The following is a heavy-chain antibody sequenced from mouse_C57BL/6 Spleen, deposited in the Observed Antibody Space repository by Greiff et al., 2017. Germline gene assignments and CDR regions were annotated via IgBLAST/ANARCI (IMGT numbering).Heavy chain of an antibody. CDR3: ARRGYYGSSYWYFDV. V-gene: IGHV1-72*01. CDR2: IDPNSGGT. J-gene: IGHJ1*03. D-gene: IGHD1-1*01. Sequence: QVQLKEPGAELVKPGASVKLSCKASGYTFTSYWMHWVKQRPGRGLEWLGRIDPNSGGTKYNEKFKSKATLTVDKPSSTAYMQVSSLTSEDSAVYYCARRGYYGSSYWYFDVWGTGTTVTVSS. CDR1: GYTFTSYW.